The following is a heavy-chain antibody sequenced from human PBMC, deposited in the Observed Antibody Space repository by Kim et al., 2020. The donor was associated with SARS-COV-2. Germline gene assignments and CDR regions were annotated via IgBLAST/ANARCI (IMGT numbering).Heavy chain of an antibody. D-gene: IGHD3-10*01. CDR1: GFTFSSYG. Sequence: GGSLRLSCAASGFTFSSYGMHWVRQAPGKGLEWVAVIWYDGSNKYYADSVKGRFTISRDNSKNTLYLQMNSLRAEDTAVYYCAKAPEWFGESYFDYWGQGTLVTVSS. CDR2: IWYDGSNK. CDR3: AKAPEWFGESYFDY. V-gene: IGHV3-33*06. J-gene: IGHJ4*02.